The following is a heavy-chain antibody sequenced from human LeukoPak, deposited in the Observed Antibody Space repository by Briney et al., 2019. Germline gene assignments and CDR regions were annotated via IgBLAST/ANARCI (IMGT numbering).Heavy chain of an antibody. CDR2: ISAYNGNT. J-gene: IGHJ4*02. CDR3: AREVRQLEFDY. V-gene: IGHV1-18*01. D-gene: IGHD6-13*01. Sequence: GASVKVSCKASGYTFTSYDISWVRQAAGQGLEWMGWISAYNGNTNYAQKLQGRVTMTTDTSTSTAYMELRSLRSDDTAVYYCAREVRQLEFDYWGQGTLVTVSS. CDR1: GYTFTSYD.